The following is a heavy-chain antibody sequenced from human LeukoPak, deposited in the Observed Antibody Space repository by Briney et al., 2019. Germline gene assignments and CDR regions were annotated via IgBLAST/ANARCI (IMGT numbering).Heavy chain of an antibody. J-gene: IGHJ4*02. CDR2: IYYSGST. CDR1: GRSISNYY. V-gene: IGHV4-59*01. CDR3: VRGPRYSYFDY. D-gene: IGHD1-14*01. Sequence: SETLSLTCTVSGRSISNYYWSWIRQPPGKGLEWVGYIYYSGSTNYNPSLKSRVIISVDTSKNQFSLKVSSMTAADTAVYYCVRGPRYSYFDYWGQGTLVTVSS.